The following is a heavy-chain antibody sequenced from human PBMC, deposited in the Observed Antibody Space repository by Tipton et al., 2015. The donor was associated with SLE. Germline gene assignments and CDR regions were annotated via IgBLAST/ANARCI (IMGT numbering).Heavy chain of an antibody. CDR3: ARERPSGGATFDY. Sequence: SLRLSCAASGFTFSSYSMNWVRQAPGKGLEWVSAISGSGGSTYYADSVKGRFTISRDNSKNTLYLQMNSLRAEDTAVYYCARERPSGGATFDYWGQGTLVTVSS. J-gene: IGHJ4*02. CDR1: GFTFSSYS. CDR2: ISGSGGST. V-gene: IGHV3-23*01. D-gene: IGHD1-26*01.